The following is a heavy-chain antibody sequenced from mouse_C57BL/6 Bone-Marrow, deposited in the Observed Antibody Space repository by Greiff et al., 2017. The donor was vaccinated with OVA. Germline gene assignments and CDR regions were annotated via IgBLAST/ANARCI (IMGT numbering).Heavy chain of an antibody. CDR3: TPYYGSSYGYAMDY. CDR1: GFNIKDDY. D-gene: IGHD1-1*01. J-gene: IGHJ4*01. V-gene: IGHV14-4*01. CDR2: IDPENGDT. Sequence: EVQLQQSGAELVRPGASVKLSCTASGFNIKDDYMHWVKQRPEQGLEWIGWIDPENGDTEYASKFQGKATITADTSSNTAYLQLSSLTSEDTAVYYCTPYYGSSYGYAMDYWGQGTLVTVSS.